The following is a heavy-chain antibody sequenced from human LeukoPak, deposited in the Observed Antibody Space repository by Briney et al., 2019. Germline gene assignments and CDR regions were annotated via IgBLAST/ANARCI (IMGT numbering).Heavy chain of an antibody. CDR1: GGSISSGGYS. D-gene: IGHD3-3*01. V-gene: IGHV4-31*03. CDR3: ARESGSAPYYDFWSGYFGPWTIDY. CDR2: IYYSGST. Sequence: SETLSLTCTVSGGSISSGGYSWSWIRQHPGKGLEWIGYIYYSGSTYYNPSLKSRVTISVDTSKNQFSLKLSSVTAADTAVYYCARESGSAPYYDFWSGYFGPWTIDYWGQGTLVTVSS. J-gene: IGHJ4*02.